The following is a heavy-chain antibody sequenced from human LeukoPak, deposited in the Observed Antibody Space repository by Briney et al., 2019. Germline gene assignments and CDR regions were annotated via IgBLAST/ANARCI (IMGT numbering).Heavy chain of an antibody. CDR3: ARAPYYYDSSGYYERAFDI. CDR1: GGSISSSNW. J-gene: IGHJ3*02. D-gene: IGHD3-22*01. V-gene: IGHV4-4*02. CDR2: IYHSGST. Sequence: SGTLSLTCAVSGGSISSSNWWSWVRQPPGKGLEWIGEIYHSGSTNYNPSLKSRVTISVDTSKNQFSLKLSSVTAADTAVYYCARAPYYYDSSGYYERAFDIWGQGAMVTVSS.